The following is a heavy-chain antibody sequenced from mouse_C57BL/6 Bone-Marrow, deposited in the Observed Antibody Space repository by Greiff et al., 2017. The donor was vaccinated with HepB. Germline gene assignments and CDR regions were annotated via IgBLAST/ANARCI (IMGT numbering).Heavy chain of an antibody. J-gene: IGHJ2*02. CDR1: GYAFSSSW. Sequence: QVQLQQSGPELVKPGASVKISCKASGYAFSSSWVNWVKQRPGKGLEWIGRIYPGDGDTNYNGKFKGKATLTADKSSSTAYMQLSSLTSEDSAVYFCARGTGYFDYWGQGTSLTVSS. CDR2: IYPGDGDT. V-gene: IGHV1-82*01. D-gene: IGHD4-1*01. CDR3: ARGTGYFDY.